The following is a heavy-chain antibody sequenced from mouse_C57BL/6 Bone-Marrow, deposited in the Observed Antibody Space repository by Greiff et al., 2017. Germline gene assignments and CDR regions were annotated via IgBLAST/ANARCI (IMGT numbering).Heavy chain of an antibody. CDR1: GFTFSDYY. Sequence: EVKLVESGGGLVQPGGSLKLSCAASGFTFSDYYMYWVRQTPEKRLEWVAYISNGGGSTYYPDTVKGRFTISRDNAKNTLYLQMSRLKSEDTAMYYCARHHDYGGYFDVWGTGTTVTVSS. J-gene: IGHJ1*03. CDR2: ISNGGGST. V-gene: IGHV5-12*01. CDR3: ARHHDYGGYFDV. D-gene: IGHD2-4*01.